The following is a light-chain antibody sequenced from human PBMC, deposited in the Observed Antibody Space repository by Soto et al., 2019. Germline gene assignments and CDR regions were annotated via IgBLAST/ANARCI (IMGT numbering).Light chain of an antibody. CDR1: QSVSSEK. CDR3: HQYDTSPRT. Sequence: EIVLTQSPGTLSLSPGERASLSCRASQSVSSEKLAWYQQKPGQAPRLLIFGASGRAPGIPDRFSGSGSGTDFSLTISRLEPEDFALYYCHQYDTSPRTFGQGTKVDIK. CDR2: GAS. J-gene: IGKJ1*01. V-gene: IGKV3-20*01.